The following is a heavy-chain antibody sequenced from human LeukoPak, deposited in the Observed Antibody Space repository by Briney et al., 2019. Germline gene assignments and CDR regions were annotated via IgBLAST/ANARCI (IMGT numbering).Heavy chain of an antibody. CDR1: GDSISPHY. D-gene: IGHD3-22*01. CDR2: IHYTGNT. J-gene: IGHJ4*02. V-gene: IGHV4-59*08. Sequence: PSETLSLTCSVSGDSISPHYWSWTRQPPEKGLEWIGYIHYTGNTNYNPSLKSRVTISVDTSTNQFSLRLSSVTAADTAVYYCARFSGYDDTGHHYLDNWGQGTLVAVSS. CDR3: ARFSGYDDTGHHYLDN.